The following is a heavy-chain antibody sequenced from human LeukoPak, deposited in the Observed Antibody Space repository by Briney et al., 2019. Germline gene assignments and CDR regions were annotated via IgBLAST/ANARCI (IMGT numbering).Heavy chain of an antibody. CDR3: ARNPGIAAAGTREYYYYMDV. CDR2: ISSSSGFI. J-gene: IGHJ6*03. Sequence: NAGGSLRLSCAASGFTFIDYTMNWVRQAPGKGLEWVSSISSSSGFIYYADSVRGRFTISRDNAKDSLYLQMNSLRAEDTAVYYCARNPGIAAAGTREYYYYMDVWGKGTTVTVSS. CDR1: GFTFIDYT. V-gene: IGHV3-21*01. D-gene: IGHD6-13*01.